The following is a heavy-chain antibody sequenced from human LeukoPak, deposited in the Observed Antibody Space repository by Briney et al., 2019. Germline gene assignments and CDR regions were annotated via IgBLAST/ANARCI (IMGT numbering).Heavy chain of an antibody. D-gene: IGHD2-15*01. J-gene: IGHJ4*02. CDR1: GFTFSTYA. V-gene: IGHV3-23*01. CDR3: AKSIGGVVVVAADY. CDR2: ISGSGGTT. Sequence: GGSLRLSCAASGFTFSTYAMTWVRQAPGKGLEWVSVISGSGGTTYYADSAKGRFTLSRDNSKNTVFLQMNSLRAEDTAVYYCAKSIGGVVVVAADYWGQGTLVTVSS.